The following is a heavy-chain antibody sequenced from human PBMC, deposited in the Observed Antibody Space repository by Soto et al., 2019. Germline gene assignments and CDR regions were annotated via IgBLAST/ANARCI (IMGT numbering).Heavy chain of an antibody. V-gene: IGHV3-20*04. D-gene: IGHD4-17*01. CDR2: INRHGGST. CDR3: ARTPGYYGDFFDY. Sequence: PGGSLRLSCAASGFPFDDYGMSWVRQAPGKGLEWVSGINRHGGSTGYADSVKGRFTISRDNAKNSLHLHMNSLRAEDTAFYYCARTPGYYGDFFDYWGQGTLVTVSS. CDR1: GFPFDDYG. J-gene: IGHJ4*02.